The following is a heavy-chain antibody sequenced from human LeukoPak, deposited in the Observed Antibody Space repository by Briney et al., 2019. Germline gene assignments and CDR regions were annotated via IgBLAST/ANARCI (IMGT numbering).Heavy chain of an antibody. CDR2: IYPGDSDT. D-gene: IGHD3-22*01. V-gene: IGHV5-51*01. CDR1: GYSFISYW. J-gene: IGHJ3*02. CDR3: ARPHYDSSGLNAFDI. Sequence: GESLKISCKGSGYSFISYWIGWVRQMPGKGLEWMGIIYPGDSDTRYSPSFQGQVSISADKSLNTAYLQWSSLKASDTAMYYCARPHYDSSGLNAFDIRGQGTMVTVSS.